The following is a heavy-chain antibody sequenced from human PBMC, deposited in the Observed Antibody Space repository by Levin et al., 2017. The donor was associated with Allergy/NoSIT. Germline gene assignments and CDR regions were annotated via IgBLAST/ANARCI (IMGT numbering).Heavy chain of an antibody. D-gene: IGHD4-17*01. CDR1: GFTFDDYA. J-gene: IGHJ4*02. V-gene: IGHV3-9*01. CDR2: ISWNSGSI. Sequence: GGSLRLSCAASGFTFDDYAMHWVRQAPGKGLEWVSGISWNSGSIGYADSVKGRFTISRDNAKNSLYLQMNSLRAEDTALYYCAKDSLGVTTINFDYWGQGTLVTVSS. CDR3: AKDSLGVTTINFDY.